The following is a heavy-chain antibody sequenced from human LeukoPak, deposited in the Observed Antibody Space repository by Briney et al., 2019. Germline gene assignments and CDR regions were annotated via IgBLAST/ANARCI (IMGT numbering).Heavy chain of an antibody. CDR1: GFTFSSYA. CDR2: ISGSGGST. CDR3: ARVGDTHYYYYYIDV. D-gene: IGHD3-16*01. J-gene: IGHJ6*03. V-gene: IGHV3-23*01. Sequence: GGSLRLSCAASGFTFSSYAMSWVRQAPGKGLEWVSTISGSGGSTYYADSVKGRFTISRDNSKNTLYLQMNSLRAEDTAVYYCARVGDTHYYYYYIDVWGKGTTVTVSS.